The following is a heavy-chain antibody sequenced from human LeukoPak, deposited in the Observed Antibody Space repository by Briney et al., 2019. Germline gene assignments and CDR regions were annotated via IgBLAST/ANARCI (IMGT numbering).Heavy chain of an antibody. CDR1: GGSFSGYY. J-gene: IGHJ4*02. CDR3: ASRARPFDY. Sequence: SETLSLTCAVYGGSFSGYYWSWIRQPPGKGLEWIGEINHSGSTNYNPSLKSRVTISVDTSENQFSLKLSSVTAADTAVYYCASRARPFDYWGQGTLVTVSS. CDR2: INHSGST. V-gene: IGHV4-34*01.